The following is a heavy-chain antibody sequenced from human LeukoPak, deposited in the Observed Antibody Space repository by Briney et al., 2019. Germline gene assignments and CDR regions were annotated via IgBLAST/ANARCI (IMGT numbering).Heavy chain of an antibody. CDR3: AKVGTLYYDFWSGYSYYFDY. CDR2: ISGSGGST. CDR1: GFTFSSYA. D-gene: IGHD3-3*01. V-gene: IGHV3-23*01. Sequence: GGSLRLSCAASGFTFSSYAMSWVRQAPGKGLEWVSAISGSGGSTYYADSVKGRFTISRDNSKNTLYLQMNSLRAEDTAVYYCAKVGTLYYDFWSGYSYYFDYWDQGTLVTVSS. J-gene: IGHJ4*02.